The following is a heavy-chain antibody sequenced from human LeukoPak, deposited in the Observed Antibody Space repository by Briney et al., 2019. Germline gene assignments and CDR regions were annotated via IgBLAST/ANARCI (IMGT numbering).Heavy chain of an antibody. CDR2: IYHSGST. Sequence: PSETLSLTCAVSGGSISSSNWWSWVRQPPGKGLEWIGEIYHSGSTDYNPSLKSRVTISVDKSKNQFSLKLSSVTAADTAVYYCAKDRETGTMIVGDFDYWGQGTLVTVSS. CDR1: GGSISSSNW. J-gene: IGHJ4*02. V-gene: IGHV4-4*02. CDR3: AKDRETGTMIVGDFDY. D-gene: IGHD3-22*01.